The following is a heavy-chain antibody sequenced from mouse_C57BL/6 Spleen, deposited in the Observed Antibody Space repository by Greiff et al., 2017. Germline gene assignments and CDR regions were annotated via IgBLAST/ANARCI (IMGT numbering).Heavy chain of an antibody. Sequence: QVQLQQSGAELVRPGASVTLSCKASGYTFTDYEMHWVKQTPVHGLEWIGAIDPETGGTAYNQKFKGKAILTADKSSSTAYMELRSLTSEDSAVYYCTRRYYGNPYYAMDYWGQGTSVTVSS. V-gene: IGHV1-15*01. CDR1: GYTFTDYE. CDR3: TRRYYGNPYYAMDY. J-gene: IGHJ4*01. D-gene: IGHD2-1*01. CDR2: IDPETGGT.